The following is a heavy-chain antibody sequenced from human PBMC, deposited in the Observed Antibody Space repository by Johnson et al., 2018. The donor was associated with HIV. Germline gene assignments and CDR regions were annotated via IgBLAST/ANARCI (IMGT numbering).Heavy chain of an antibody. J-gene: IGHJ3*02. V-gene: IGHV3-30*18. D-gene: IGHD3-22*01. Sequence: QVQLVESGGGSVKPGDSLRLSCAASGFRFSRYGMHWVRQAPGKGLEWVAVISYDGSNKYYPDSVKGRFAISSDNSTNTLYLQMNSLSAEDTAVYYCVKDDYFDSSGYYSDQGTQIRGAFDIWGQGTMVTVSS. CDR1: GFRFSRYG. CDR2: ISYDGSNK. CDR3: VKDDYFDSSGYYSDQGTQIRGAFDI.